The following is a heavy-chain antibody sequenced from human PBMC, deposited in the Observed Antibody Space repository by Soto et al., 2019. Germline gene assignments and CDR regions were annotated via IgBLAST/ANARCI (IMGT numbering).Heavy chain of an antibody. CDR1: CYSIAISYFF. V-gene: IGHV4-39*01. D-gene: IGHD3-3*02. J-gene: IGHJ5*02. CDR2: IFYLGSS. CDR3: ARHSLALRKNNWFDP. Sequence: PAETPSLTSPVSCYSIAISYFFLGWVRKPPGKGLEGIGSIFYLGSSYYNPSLKSRVTMSVDTSKNQFSLRLRSVTAADTALYFCARHSLALRKNNWFDPWGQGIMVTGSS.